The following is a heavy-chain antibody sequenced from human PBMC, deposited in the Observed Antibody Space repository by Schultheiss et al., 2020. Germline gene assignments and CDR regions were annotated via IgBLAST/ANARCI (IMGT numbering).Heavy chain of an antibody. CDR1: GGSLSGHY. D-gene: IGHD5-12*01. V-gene: IGHV4-34*01. CDR3: AAYSGNDLGWFDP. Sequence: SETLSLTCAVYGGSLSGHYWSWIRQPPWKGLEWIGEINHSGSTKYNPSLKSRVTISADTSKNQFSLKLSSVTAADTAVYYCAAYSGNDLGWFDPWGQGTLVTVSS. J-gene: IGHJ5*02. CDR2: INHSGST.